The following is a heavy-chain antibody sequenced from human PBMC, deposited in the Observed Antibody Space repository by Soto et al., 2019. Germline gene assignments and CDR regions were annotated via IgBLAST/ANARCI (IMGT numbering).Heavy chain of an antibody. CDR2: ISLRGGS. J-gene: IGHJ4*02. V-gene: IGHV4-34*01. Sequence: PSETLSLTCDVNGGSLSGYFWSWIRQPPGKGLEWIGEISLRGGSNYNPSLKSRVTISVDTSKSQFSLKLSSVTAADTALYFCARGDKLTTIEYWGQGILVTVSS. D-gene: IGHD1-1*01. CDR3: ARGDKLTTIEY. CDR1: GGSLSGYF.